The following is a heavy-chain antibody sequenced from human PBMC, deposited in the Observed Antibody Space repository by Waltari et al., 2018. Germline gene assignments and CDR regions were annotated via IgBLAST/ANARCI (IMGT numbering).Heavy chain of an antibody. CDR2: ISSDGNNK. Sequence: QVQLVESGGGVVQPGRSLRLSCAVSGFTFRNYAMHWVRQAPGKGVEGVAVISSDGNNKFYADSMKGRFTISRENSKNTLYLQMNSLRPEDTAVYYCARAPIMSYYMDVWGKVTTVTVSS. D-gene: IGHD3-16*01. V-gene: IGHV3-30-3*01. CDR3: ARAPIMSYYMDV. J-gene: IGHJ6*03. CDR1: GFTFRNYA.